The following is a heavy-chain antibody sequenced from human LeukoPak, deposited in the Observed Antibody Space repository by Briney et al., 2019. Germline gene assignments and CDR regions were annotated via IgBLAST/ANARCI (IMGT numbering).Heavy chain of an antibody. CDR1: GGSISSSSYY. CDR3: TRGGALVRGAIITSGYFDY. J-gene: IGHJ4*02. CDR2: IYYSGST. V-gene: IGHV4-39*07. Sequence: SETLSLTCTVSGGSISSSSYYWGWIRQPPGKGLEWIGSIYYSGSTYYNPSLKSRVTISVDKSKNQFSLKLSSVTAADTAVYYCTRGGALVRGAIITSGYFDYWGQGTLVTVSS. D-gene: IGHD3-10*01.